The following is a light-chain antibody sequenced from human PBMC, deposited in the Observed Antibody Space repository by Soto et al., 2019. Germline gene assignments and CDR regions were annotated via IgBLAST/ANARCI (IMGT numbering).Light chain of an antibody. J-gene: IGKJ4*01. V-gene: IGKV3-15*01. CDR2: AAS. CDR3: QQYSDWPLVT. CDR1: QSVGTY. Sequence: EIVMTQSPATLSVSLGERATLSCRASQSVGTYLAWYQQKPGQPPSLLIFAASTRATGIPARFSGTGSGSDFPLTINGLQSEYFAAYSCQQYSDWPLVTFGGGTRVQIK.